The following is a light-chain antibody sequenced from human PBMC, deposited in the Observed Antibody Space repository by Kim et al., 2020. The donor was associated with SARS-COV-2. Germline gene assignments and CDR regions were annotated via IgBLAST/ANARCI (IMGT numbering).Light chain of an antibody. CDR1: NLGNKY. Sequence: VPPGQQARITCSGDNLGNKYISWYQKKSGQSPVVVIFQDDKRPSGIPERFSGSTSDNTATLTISGTQAMDEADYYCQAWDSGAVVFGGGTQLTVL. CDR3: QAWDSGAVV. V-gene: IGLV3-1*01. CDR2: QDD. J-gene: IGLJ3*02.